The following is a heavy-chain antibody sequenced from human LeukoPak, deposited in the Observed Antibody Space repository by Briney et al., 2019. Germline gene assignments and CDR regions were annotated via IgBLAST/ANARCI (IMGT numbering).Heavy chain of an antibody. D-gene: IGHD3-22*01. Sequence: SETLSLTCTVSGGSISSYYWSWIRQPPGKGLEWIGYIYYSGSTNYNPSLKSRVTISVDTSKDQFSLKLNSVTAADTAVYYCARYSDSSGYYDYWGQGTLVTVSS. CDR1: GGSISSYY. CDR3: ARYSDSSGYYDY. V-gene: IGHV4-59*01. J-gene: IGHJ4*02. CDR2: IYYSGST.